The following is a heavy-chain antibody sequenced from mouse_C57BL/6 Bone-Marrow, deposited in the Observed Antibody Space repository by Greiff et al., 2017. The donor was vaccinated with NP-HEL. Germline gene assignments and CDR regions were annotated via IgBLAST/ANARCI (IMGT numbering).Heavy chain of an antibody. V-gene: IGHV1-61*01. CDR2: IYPSDSET. J-gene: IGHJ2*01. CDR1: GYTFTSYW. Sequence: QVQLQQPGAELVRPGSSVKLSCKASGYTFTSYWMDWVKQRPGQGLEWIGNIYPSDSETPYNQKFKDKATLTVDKSSSTAYMQLSSLTSEDSAVYYCARAVYYDYDGYFDYGGQGTTLTVSS. D-gene: IGHD2-4*01. CDR3: ARAVYYDYDGYFDY.